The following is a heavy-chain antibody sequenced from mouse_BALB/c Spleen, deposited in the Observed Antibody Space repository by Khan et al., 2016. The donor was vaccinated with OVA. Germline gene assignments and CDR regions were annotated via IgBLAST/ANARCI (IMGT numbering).Heavy chain of an antibody. V-gene: IGHV14-4*02. CDR3: NPLMITQAWFAY. D-gene: IGHD2-4*01. Sequence: VQLQQPGAELVRSGASVKLSCTASGFNIKDYYMHWVKQRPEQGLEWIGWIDPENGDTEYAPKFQGKATMTADTSSNTAYLQLSSLTSEDTADYYCNPLMITQAWFAYWGQGTLVTVSA. CDR2: IDPENGDT. CDR1: GFNIKDYY. J-gene: IGHJ3*01.